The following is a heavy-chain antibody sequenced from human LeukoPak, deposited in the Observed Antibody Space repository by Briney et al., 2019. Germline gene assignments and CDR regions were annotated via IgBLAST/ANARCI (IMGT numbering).Heavy chain of an antibody. V-gene: IGHV4-59*08. CDR2: VYYTGST. D-gene: IGHD1-14*01. CDR3: ASFLTPLEYFDY. CDR1: GGSISSYY. Sequence: KPSETLSLTCAVSGGSISSYYWSWIRQPPGKGLEWIGYVYYTGSTNYNPSLKSRVTISVDTSKNQFSLKLSSVTAADTAVYYCASFLTPLEYFDYWGQGTLVTVSS. J-gene: IGHJ4*02.